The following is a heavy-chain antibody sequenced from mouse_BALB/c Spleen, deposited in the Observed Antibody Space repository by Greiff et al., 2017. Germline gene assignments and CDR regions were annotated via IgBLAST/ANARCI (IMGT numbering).Heavy chain of an antibody. D-gene: IGHD1-1*01. CDR2: ILPGSGST. V-gene: IGHV1-9*01. CDR1: GYTFSSYW. Sequence: VQLHESGAELMKPGASVKISCKATGYTFSSYWIEWVKQRPGHGLEWIGEILPGSGSTNYNEKFKGKATFTADTSSNTAYMQLSSLTSEDSAVYYCASPITTVVATDYFDYWGQGTALTVSS. J-gene: IGHJ2*01. CDR3: ASPITTVVATDYFDY.